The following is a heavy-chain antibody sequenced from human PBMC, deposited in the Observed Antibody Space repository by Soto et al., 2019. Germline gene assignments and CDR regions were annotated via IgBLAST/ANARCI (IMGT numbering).Heavy chain of an antibody. V-gene: IGHV3-23*01. CDR3: AGSSAWSAWFDP. CDR1: GFTFSSYA. J-gene: IGHJ5*02. CDR2: ISGSGGST. D-gene: IGHD6-19*01. Sequence: EVQLLESGGGLVQPGGSLRLSCAASGFTFSSYAMSWVRQAPGKGLEWVSAISGSGGSTYYADSVKGRFTISRDNSKSTLYLRMNSLRAEDTAVYYCAGSSAWSAWFDPWGQGTLVTVSS.